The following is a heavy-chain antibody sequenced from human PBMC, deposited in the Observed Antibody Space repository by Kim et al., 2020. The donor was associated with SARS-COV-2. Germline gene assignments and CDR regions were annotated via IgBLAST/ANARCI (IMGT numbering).Heavy chain of an antibody. J-gene: IGHJ6*02. V-gene: IGHV4-31*02. Sequence: SLKSRVTISVDTSKNQFSLKLSSVTAADTAVYYCARDRVDPNDYYYGMDVWGQGTTVTVSS. D-gene: IGHD2-8*01. CDR3: ARDRVDPNDYYYGMDV.